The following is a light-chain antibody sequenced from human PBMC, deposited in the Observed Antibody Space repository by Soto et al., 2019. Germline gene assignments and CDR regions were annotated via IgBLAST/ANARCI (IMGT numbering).Light chain of an antibody. CDR1: QSVLYSSNNKNY. Sequence: DIVMTQSPDSLAVSLGERDTINCKSSQSVLYSSNNKNYLAWYQQKPGQPPKLLIYWASTRESGVPDRFSGSGSGTDFTLTISSLQAEDVAVYYCQQYYSTLSFGPGTKVDIK. V-gene: IGKV4-1*01. J-gene: IGKJ3*01. CDR2: WAS. CDR3: QQYYSTLS.